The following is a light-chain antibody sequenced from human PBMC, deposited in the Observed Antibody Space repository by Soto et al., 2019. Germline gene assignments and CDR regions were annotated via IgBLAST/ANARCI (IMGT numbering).Light chain of an antibody. Sequence: QSVLTQPASVSGSPGQSINISCTGTRSDIGNYDFVSWYQQVPGTAPKAMIYEVSSRPSGVSNRFSGSKSGNTASLTISGLHAEDEAYYYCRSYTTSTSFILFGGGTQLTVL. J-gene: IGLJ2*01. CDR3: RSYTTSTSFIL. V-gene: IGLV2-14*01. CDR2: EVS. CDR1: RSDIGNYDF.